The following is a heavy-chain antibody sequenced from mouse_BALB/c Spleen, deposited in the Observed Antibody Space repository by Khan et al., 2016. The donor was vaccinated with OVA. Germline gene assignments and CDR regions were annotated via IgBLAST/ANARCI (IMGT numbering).Heavy chain of an antibody. CDR1: GYTFTSYW. Sequence: QIELQQSGTELVKPGASVKLSCKTSGYTFTSYWIQWVKQRPGQGLGWIGQIFPGTGTTYYHENFKGKATLTVHTSSSTAYMQLSSLTSEDSAVYFCARGYSGNYEFVYWGRGTLVTVSP. J-gene: IGHJ3*01. V-gene: IGHV1S132*01. D-gene: IGHD2-1*01. CDR3: ARGYSGNYEFVY. CDR2: IFPGTGTT.